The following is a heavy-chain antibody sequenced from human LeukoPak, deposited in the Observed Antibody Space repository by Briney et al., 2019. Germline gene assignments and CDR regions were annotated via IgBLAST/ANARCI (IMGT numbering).Heavy chain of an antibody. CDR1: GFTVTSNH. CDR2: IYTGGTT. CDR3: ARDSSSYYFDY. Sequence: GGSLRLSCAASGFTVTSNHMNWVRQAPGKGLEWVSIIYTGGTTHYADSLKDRFLIFRDDSINTLYLQMNSLRAEDTAVYYCARDSSSYYFDYWGQGTLVTISS. J-gene: IGHJ4*02. V-gene: IGHV3-66*01. D-gene: IGHD6-6*01.